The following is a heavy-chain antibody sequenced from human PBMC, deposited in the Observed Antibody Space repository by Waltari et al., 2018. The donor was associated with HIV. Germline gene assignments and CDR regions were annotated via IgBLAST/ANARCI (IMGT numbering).Heavy chain of an antibody. V-gene: IGHV3-7*01. CDR1: GFTFSSYW. D-gene: IGHD3-9*01. J-gene: IGHJ4*02. CDR2: IKQDGSEK. Sequence: EVQLVESGGGLVQPGGSLRLSCADSGFTFSSYWMSWVRQAPGKGLEWVANIKQDGSEKYYVDSVKGRFTISRDNAKNSLYLQMNSLRAEDTAVYYCARDRHYDILTGSYFDYWGQGTLVTVSS. CDR3: ARDRHYDILTGSYFDY.